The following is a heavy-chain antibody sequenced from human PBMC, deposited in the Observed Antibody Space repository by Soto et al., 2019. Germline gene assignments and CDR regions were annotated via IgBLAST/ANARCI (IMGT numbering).Heavy chain of an antibody. J-gene: IGHJ4*02. Sequence: QVHLQESGPGLVKPSETLSLTCTVSGGSINNHYWSWIRQPPGKGLEWIGYIYYTGSTNYNPSLKSRVTMSVATSKNPCSLNLTSLTAADTAIYYCARANWYSEYWGQGTLVTVSS. D-gene: IGHD7-27*01. CDR1: GGSINNHY. V-gene: IGHV4-59*11. CDR2: IYYTGST. CDR3: ARANWYSEY.